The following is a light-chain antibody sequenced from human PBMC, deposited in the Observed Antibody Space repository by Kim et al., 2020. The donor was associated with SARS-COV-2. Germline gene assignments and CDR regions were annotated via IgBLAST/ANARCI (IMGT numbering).Light chain of an antibody. CDR2: GAS. V-gene: IGKV3-15*01. J-gene: IGKJ1*01. CDR3: QQYNNWPRT. CDR1: QSVSSY. Sequence: EIVMTQSPATLSVSPGARATLSCRASQSVSSYLAWYQQKPGQAPRLLIYGASIRATGIPATFSGSGSGTEFTLTISSLQSEDFAVYYCQQYNNWPRTFGQGTKVEIK.